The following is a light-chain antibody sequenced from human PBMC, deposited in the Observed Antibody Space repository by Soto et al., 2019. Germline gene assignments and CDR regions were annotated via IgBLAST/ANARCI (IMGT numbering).Light chain of an antibody. CDR1: SSNIGSNT. V-gene: IGLV1-44*01. CDR3: AAWDGSLNGVV. CDR2: SSN. J-gene: IGLJ3*02. Sequence: QSVLTQPPSASGTPGQRVTISCSGSSSNIGSNTVNWYQQLPGAAPKLLVYSSNLRPSGVPDRFSGSKSGTSASLAISGFQSEDESDYYCAAWDGSLNGVVFGGGTKLTVL.